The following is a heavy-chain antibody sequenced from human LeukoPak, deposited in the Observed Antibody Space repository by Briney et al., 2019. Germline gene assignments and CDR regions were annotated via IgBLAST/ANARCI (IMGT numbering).Heavy chain of an antibody. J-gene: IGHJ4*02. CDR3: ASDGGYSYCPLYYFDY. CDR1: GFTFSDYY. D-gene: IGHD5-18*01. CDR2: ISCSGSTI. V-gene: IGHV3-11*01. Sequence: GGSLRLSCAASGFTFSDYYMSWIRQAPGKGLEWVSYISCSGSTIYYADSVKGRFTISRDNAKNSLYLQMNSLRAEDTAVYYCASDGGYSYCPLYYFDYWGQGTLVTVSS.